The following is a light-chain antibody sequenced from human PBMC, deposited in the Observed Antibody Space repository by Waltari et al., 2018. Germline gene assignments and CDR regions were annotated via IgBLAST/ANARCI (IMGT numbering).Light chain of an antibody. CDR1: TSDVGNYAL. V-gene: IGLV2-23*02. Sequence: ALTHPASVSGTPGKSLPISSTGTTSDVGNYALVSWYHHHPGEAPKLLIFEVFKRPPAMSSRCSGSKSGSTASLTISGLQPEDEADYYCCSYAGRGTYVFGSGTKVTVL. CDR3: CSYAGRGTYV. CDR2: EVF. J-gene: IGLJ1*01.